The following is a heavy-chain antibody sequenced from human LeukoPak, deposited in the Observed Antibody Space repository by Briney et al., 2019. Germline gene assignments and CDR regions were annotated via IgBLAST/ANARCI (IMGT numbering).Heavy chain of an antibody. V-gene: IGHV1-18*01. CDR1: GYTFTNYG. J-gene: IGHJ4*02. CDR3: ARGSGYDSPFDY. D-gene: IGHD5-12*01. CDR2: ISASNGNT. Sequence: ASVKVSCNTSGYTFTNYGLSWVRQAPGQGLEWMGWISASNGNTNYAQKFQGRVTMTTDTSTSTAYMELRSLKSDDTAVYYCARGSGYDSPFDYWGQGTLVTVSS.